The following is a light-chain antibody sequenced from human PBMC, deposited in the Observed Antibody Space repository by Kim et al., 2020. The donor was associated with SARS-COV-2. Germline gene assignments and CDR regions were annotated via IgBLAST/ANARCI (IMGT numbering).Light chain of an antibody. CDR1: SSDVGGYNY. J-gene: IGLJ1*01. CDR2: DVS. V-gene: IGLV2-11*01. Sequence: QSALTQPRSVSGSPGQSVTISCTGTSSDVGGYNYVSWYQQHPGKAPKLMFYDVSKRPSGVPDRFSGSKSGNTASLTISGLQAEDEADYYCCSYAGSYVCGTGTKVTVL. CDR3: CSYAGSYV.